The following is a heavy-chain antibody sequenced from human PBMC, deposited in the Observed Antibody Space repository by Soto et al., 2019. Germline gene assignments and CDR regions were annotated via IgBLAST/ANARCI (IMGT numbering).Heavy chain of an antibody. CDR3: ARSGYERFADY. CDR2: IIPIFGTA. D-gene: IGHD5-12*01. CDR1: GGTFSSYA. Sequence: AASVKFSCKASGGTFSSYAISWVRQAPGQGLEWMGGIIPIFGTANYAQKFQGRVTITADKSTSTAYMELSSLRSEDTAVYYCARSGYERFADYWGQGTLVTVSS. V-gene: IGHV1-69*06. J-gene: IGHJ4*02.